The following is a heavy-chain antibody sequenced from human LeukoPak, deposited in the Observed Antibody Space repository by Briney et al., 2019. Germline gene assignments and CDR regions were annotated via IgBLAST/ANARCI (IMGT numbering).Heavy chain of an antibody. Sequence: GGSLRLSCAASGFSFSNYAMTWVRQAPGKGLEWVSVIGSDGGGIQYADSVRGRFSISRDNSKNTLYLQMNSLRVEDTAVYYCAKYAPPTTVVTRFFDYWGQGTLVTVSS. J-gene: IGHJ4*02. V-gene: IGHV3-23*01. D-gene: IGHD4-23*01. CDR2: IGSDGGGI. CDR1: GFSFSNYA. CDR3: AKYAPPTTVVTRFFDY.